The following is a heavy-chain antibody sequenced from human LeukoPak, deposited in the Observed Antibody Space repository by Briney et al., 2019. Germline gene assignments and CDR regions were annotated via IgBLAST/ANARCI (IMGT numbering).Heavy chain of an antibody. CDR2: IYYSGST. Sequence: SETLSLTCTVSGGSISSYYWSWIRQPPGKGLEWIGYIYYSGSTNYNPSLKSRVTISVDTSKNQFSLKLSSVTAADTAVYYCARSHSIWTSFDYWGQGTLVTVSS. CDR1: GGSISSYY. J-gene: IGHJ4*02. D-gene: IGHD3/OR15-3a*01. CDR3: ARSHSIWTSFDY. V-gene: IGHV4-59*01.